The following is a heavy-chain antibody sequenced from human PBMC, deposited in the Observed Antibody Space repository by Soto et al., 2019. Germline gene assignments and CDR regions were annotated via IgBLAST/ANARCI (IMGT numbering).Heavy chain of an antibody. J-gene: IGHJ6*01. D-gene: IGHD3-3*01. CDR3: VRDWSGDTCPCLDV. CDR2: ISGGDGTT. V-gene: IGHV3-23*01. Sequence: EVQLLESGGGFLQPGGSLRLSCAASGFPFSSYVMSWVRQAPGNGLEWVSAISGGDGTTFYADSVKGRFTISRDNSKNTLYLQTNSLRAEDTAVYYCVRDWSGDTCPCLDVWGQGTTVTVSS. CDR1: GFPFSSYV.